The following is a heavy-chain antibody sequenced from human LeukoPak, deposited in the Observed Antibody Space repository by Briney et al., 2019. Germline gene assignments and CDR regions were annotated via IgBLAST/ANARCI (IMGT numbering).Heavy chain of an antibody. CDR2: IYYSGST. Sequence: SETLSLTCTVSGGSISSYYWSWIRQPPGKGLEWIGYIYYSGSTNYNPSLKSRVTISVDTSKNQFSLKLSSVAAADTAVYYCARGVIAAAGINYYYYYMDVWGKGTTVTVSS. CDR3: ARGVIAAAGINYYYYYMDV. D-gene: IGHD6-13*01. J-gene: IGHJ6*03. CDR1: GGSISSYY. V-gene: IGHV4-59*12.